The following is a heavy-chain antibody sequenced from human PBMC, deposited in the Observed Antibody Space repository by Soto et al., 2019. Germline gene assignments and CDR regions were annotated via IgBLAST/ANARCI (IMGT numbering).Heavy chain of an antibody. D-gene: IGHD3-10*01. V-gene: IGHV3-15*07. Sequence: GGSLRLSCAASGFTFSNAWMNWVRQAPGKGLEWVGRIKSKTDGGTTDYAAPVKGRFTISRDDSKNTLYLQMNSLKTEDTAVYYCTTGLQVRGVRYYYYGMDVWGQGTTVTVSS. CDR1: GFTFSNAW. CDR3: TTGLQVRGVRYYYYGMDV. CDR2: IKSKTDGGTT. J-gene: IGHJ6*02.